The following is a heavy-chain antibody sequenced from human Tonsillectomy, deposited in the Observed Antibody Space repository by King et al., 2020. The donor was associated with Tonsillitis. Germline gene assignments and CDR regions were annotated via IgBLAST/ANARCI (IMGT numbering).Heavy chain of an antibody. D-gene: IGHD2-21*02. CDR1: GGSFSGYY. CDR3: ARGVAAVATNFDY. CDR2: INQSGST. Sequence: VQLQKWGAGLLKPSETLSLTCVVYGGSFSGYYWSWIRQPPGKGLEWIGEINQSGSTNYNPSLKSRVTISVDTSKKQFSLKLTSVTAADTAVYYCARGVAAVATNFDYWGQGTLVTVSS. J-gene: IGHJ4*02. V-gene: IGHV4-34*01.